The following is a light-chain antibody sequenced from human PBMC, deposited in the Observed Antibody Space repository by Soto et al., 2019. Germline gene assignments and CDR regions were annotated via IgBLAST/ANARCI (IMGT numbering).Light chain of an antibody. J-gene: IGKJ4*01. Sequence: EIVLTQSPGTLSLSPRERATLSCRASQSISSSYLAWYQQKPGQAPRLLIYGASSRATGIPDRFSGSGSGTDFTLPISRLEPEDFAVYYCPQYGSSPLTFGGGTKVEIK. V-gene: IGKV3-20*01. CDR2: GAS. CDR1: QSISSSY. CDR3: PQYGSSPLT.